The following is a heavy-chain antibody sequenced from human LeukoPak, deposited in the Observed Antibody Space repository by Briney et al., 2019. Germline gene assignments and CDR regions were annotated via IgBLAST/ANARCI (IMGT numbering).Heavy chain of an antibody. D-gene: IGHD2-15*01. CDR2: IWYDGSNK. V-gene: IGHV3-33*08. Sequence: GGSLRLSCAPSGLNFSSHGMHWVRQAPGKGLEWVAVIWYDGSNKYYADSVKGRFTISRDNSKNTLYLQMNSLRAEDTAVYYCARDPKDLYYFDYWGQGTLVTVSS. J-gene: IGHJ4*02. CDR3: ARDPKDLYYFDY. CDR1: GLNFSSHG.